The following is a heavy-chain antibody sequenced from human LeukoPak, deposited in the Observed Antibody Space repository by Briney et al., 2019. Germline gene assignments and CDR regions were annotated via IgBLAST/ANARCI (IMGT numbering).Heavy chain of an antibody. J-gene: IGHJ6*03. V-gene: IGHV3-30*02. Sequence: SCKASGYTFTGYYMHWVRQAPGKGLEWVAFIRYDGSNKYYADSVKGRFTISRDNSKNTLYLQMNSLRAEDTAVYYCAKDGGLAAAGTNYYYYMDVWGKGTTVTISS. D-gene: IGHD6-13*01. CDR3: AKDGGLAAAGTNYYYYMDV. CDR2: IRYDGSNK. CDR1: GYTFTGYY.